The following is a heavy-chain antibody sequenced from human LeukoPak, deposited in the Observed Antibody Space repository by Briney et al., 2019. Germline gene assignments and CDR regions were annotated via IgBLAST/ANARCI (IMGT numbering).Heavy chain of an antibody. J-gene: IGHJ3*02. V-gene: IGHV3-30*03. CDR2: ISYDGSNK. D-gene: IGHD5-18*01. CDR3: ARARGYSYGIDAFDI. Sequence: GGSLRLSCAASGFTFSNAWMSWVRQAPGKGLEWVAVISYDGSNKYYADSVKGRFTISRDNSKNTLYLQMNSLRAEDTAVYYRARARGYSYGIDAFDIWGQGTMVTVSS. CDR1: GFTFSNAW.